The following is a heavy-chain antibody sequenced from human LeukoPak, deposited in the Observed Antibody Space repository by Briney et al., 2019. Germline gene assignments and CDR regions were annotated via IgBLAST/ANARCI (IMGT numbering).Heavy chain of an antibody. J-gene: IGHJ6*03. CDR3: AKSYCGGDCRSGYYYYTDV. CDR2: IRYDGSNK. Sequence: PGGSLRLSCAASGFTFSSYGMHWVRQAPGKGLEWVAFIRYDGSNKYYADSVKGRFTISRDNSKNTLYLQMNSLRAEDTAVYYCAKSYCGGDCRSGYYYYTDVWGKGTTVTVSS. D-gene: IGHD2-21*01. V-gene: IGHV3-30*02. CDR1: GFTFSSYG.